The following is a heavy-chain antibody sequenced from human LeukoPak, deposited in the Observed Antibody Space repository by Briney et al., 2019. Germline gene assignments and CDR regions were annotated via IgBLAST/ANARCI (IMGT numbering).Heavy chain of an antibody. CDR1: GFTFSSCA. Sequence: GGSLRLSCATSGFTFSSCAMSWVRQAPGKGLEWVSSITASGSSTYYADSVQGRFTISRDNSKNTLYLQMSSLRAEDTAVYYCAKAPKYGGYPDYWAREPWSPSPQ. CDR3: AKAPKYGGYPDY. V-gene: IGHV3-23*01. CDR2: ITASGSST. J-gene: IGHJ4*02. D-gene: IGHD5-12*01.